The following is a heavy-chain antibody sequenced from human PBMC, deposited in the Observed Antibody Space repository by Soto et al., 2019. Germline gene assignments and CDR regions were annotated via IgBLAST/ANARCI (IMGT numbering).Heavy chain of an antibody. J-gene: IGHJ3*02. D-gene: IGHD3-10*01. CDR2: ISSSSSYI. Sequence: GGSLRLSCAASGFTFSSYSMNWVRQAPGKGLEWVSSISSSSSYIYYADSVKGRFTISRDNAKNSLYLQMNSLRAEDTAVYYCARDIITMVREEYDAFDIWGQGTMVTVSS. CDR3: ARDIITMVREEYDAFDI. V-gene: IGHV3-21*01. CDR1: GFTFSSYS.